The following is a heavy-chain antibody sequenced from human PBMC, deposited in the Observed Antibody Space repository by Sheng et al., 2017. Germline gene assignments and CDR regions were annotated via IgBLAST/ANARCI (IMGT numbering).Heavy chain of an antibody. Sequence: EVQLVESGGGLVQPGGTLRLSCAASGFTFSSYGMSWVRQAPGKGLEWVSAISGNGVNTYYADSVKGRFTISRDNSKNTLYLQMNSLRAEDTAVYYCAKYDFWSGPVDYWGQGTLVTVSS. J-gene: IGHJ4*02. CDR3: AKYDFWSGPVDY. D-gene: IGHD3-3*01. V-gene: IGHV3-23*04. CDR2: ISGNGVNT. CDR1: GFTFSSYG.